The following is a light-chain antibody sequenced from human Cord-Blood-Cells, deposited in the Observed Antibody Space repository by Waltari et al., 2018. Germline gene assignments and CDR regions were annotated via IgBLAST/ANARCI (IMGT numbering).Light chain of an antibody. Sequence: DIVMTQSPLSLPVTPGEPASISCRSSQSLLHSNGYNYLDWYLQKPGQSPQLLIYLGSNRASGVPARFSGSGSGTDFTLKISRVEAEDVGVYYCMQVLQTPFTFGPGTKVEIK. CDR2: LGS. J-gene: IGKJ3*01. CDR3: MQVLQTPFT. CDR1: QSLLHSNGYNY. V-gene: IGKV2-28*01.